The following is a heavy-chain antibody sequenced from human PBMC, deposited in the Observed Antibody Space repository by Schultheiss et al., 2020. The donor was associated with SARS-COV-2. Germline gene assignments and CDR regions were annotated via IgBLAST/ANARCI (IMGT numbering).Heavy chain of an antibody. D-gene: IGHD4-17*01. CDR3: ARDKGDYYPSHDAFDI. CDR1: GYTFTGYY. V-gene: IGHV1-46*01. Sequence: ASVKVSCKASGYTFTGYYMHWVRQAPGQGLEWMGLINPSGGRTTYAQKFQGRVTITRDTSASTAYMELSSLRSEDTAVYYCARDKGDYYPSHDAFDIWGQGTMVTVSS. CDR2: INPSGGRT. J-gene: IGHJ3*02.